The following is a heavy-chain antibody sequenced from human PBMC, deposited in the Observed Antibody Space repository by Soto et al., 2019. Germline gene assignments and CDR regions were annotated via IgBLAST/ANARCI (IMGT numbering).Heavy chain of an antibody. V-gene: IGHV4-31*03. CDR2: IYYSGTT. Sequence: QVQLQESGPGLVKPSQTLSLTCTVSGGSASSGGYYWTWIRQQPGKGLEWIGYIYYSGTTYYNLPLKSRVTISVDTSKNQLSLKLSSVTAADTAVYYCARTYYYYYAMDVWGQGTMVTVSS. CDR1: GGSASSGGYY. CDR3: ARTYYYYYAMDV. J-gene: IGHJ6*02.